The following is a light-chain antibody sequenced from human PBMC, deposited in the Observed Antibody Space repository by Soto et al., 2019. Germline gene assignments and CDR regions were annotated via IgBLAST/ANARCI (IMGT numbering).Light chain of an antibody. V-gene: IGKV3-20*01. CDR3: QQYGSARWT. Sequence: EIVLTQSPGTLCLSPGERATLPCRASQSVSSSYLAWYQQKPGQAPSLLIYGASSRATGSPDRFSGSGSGTDFTLTISRLEPEDFAVYSCQQYGSARWTFGQGTKVDIK. CDR2: GAS. J-gene: IGKJ1*01. CDR1: QSVSSSY.